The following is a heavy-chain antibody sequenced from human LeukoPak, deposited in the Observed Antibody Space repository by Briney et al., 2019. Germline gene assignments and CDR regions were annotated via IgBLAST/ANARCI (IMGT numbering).Heavy chain of an antibody. Sequence: PGGSLRLSCAASGFTFSSYSMNCVRQAPGKGLEWVSSISSSSSYIYYADSVKGRFTISRDNAKNSLYLQMNSLRAEDTAVYYCAREEVYCSGGSCYSDFDYWGQGTLVTVSS. V-gene: IGHV3-21*01. CDR2: ISSSSSYI. CDR1: GFTFSSYS. CDR3: AREEVYCSGGSCYSDFDY. D-gene: IGHD2-15*01. J-gene: IGHJ4*02.